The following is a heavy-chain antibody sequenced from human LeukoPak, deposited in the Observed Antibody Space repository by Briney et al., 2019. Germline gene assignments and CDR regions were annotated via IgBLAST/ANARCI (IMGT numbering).Heavy chain of an antibody. J-gene: IGHJ6*03. CDR2: IIGTGAGT. D-gene: IGHD2-21*01. CDR1: GFSFSNYV. CDR3: AKGSPAILYYCMDV. V-gene: IGHV3-23*01. Sequence: GGSLRLSCAASGFSFSNYVMTWVRQAPGKGLEWVSAIIGTGAGTYYADSVKGRFTISRDNSKNTLYLQMNSLRAEDTAVYYCAKGSPAILYYCMDVWGRGTTVTVSS.